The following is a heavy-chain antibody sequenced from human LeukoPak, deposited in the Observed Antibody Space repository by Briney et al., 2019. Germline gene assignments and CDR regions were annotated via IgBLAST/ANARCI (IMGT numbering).Heavy chain of an antibody. D-gene: IGHD3-3*01. CDR3: ANLNFWSGYNYYFDY. CDR1: GFVFSDYP. CDR2: ISYDGSNK. Sequence: PGGSLRLSCSASGFVFSDYPLHWIRQAPGKGLEWVAVISYDGSNKYYADSVKGRFTISRDNSKNTLYLQMNSLRAEDTAVYYCANLNFWSGYNYYFDYWGQGTLVTVSS. V-gene: IGHV3-30-3*01. J-gene: IGHJ4*02.